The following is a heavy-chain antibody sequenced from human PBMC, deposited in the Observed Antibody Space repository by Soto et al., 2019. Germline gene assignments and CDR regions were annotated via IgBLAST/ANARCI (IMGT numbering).Heavy chain of an antibody. J-gene: IGHJ4*02. CDR2: VYYSGTT. V-gene: IGHV4-59*01. D-gene: IGHD3-22*01. Sequence: SETLSLTCTVSGGSFSSFYWSWIRQPPGKGLEWIGYVYYSGTTNYNSSLKSRLSISVDTSKNQFSLKLTSVTTADTAVYYCATYDSGGKFDFWGQGTLVTVSS. CDR3: ATYDSGGKFDF. CDR1: GGSFSSFY.